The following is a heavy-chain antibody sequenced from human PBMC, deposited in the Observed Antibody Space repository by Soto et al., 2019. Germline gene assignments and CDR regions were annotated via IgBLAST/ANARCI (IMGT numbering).Heavy chain of an antibody. Sequence: QVQLVESGGGLVKPGGSLRLYCAASGFTFSDYYMTWIRQAPGKGLEWISYISSSGNTIYEADSVKGRFTISRDNAKNSLFLQMTSLRADDTALYYCARVMYDSSGDFEGGPDYWGQGTLVTVSS. CDR1: GFTFSDYY. J-gene: IGHJ4*02. CDR2: ISSSGNTI. V-gene: IGHV3-11*01. D-gene: IGHD3-22*01. CDR3: ARVMYDSSGDFEGGPDY.